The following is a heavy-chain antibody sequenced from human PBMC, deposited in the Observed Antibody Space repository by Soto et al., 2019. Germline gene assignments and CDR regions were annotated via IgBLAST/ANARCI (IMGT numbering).Heavy chain of an antibody. D-gene: IGHD6-19*01. CDR3: ARFASGCDEVPNDY. Sequence: ASVKVSCKASGYTFTSYGISWVRQAPGQGLEWMGWISAYNGNTNYAQKLQGRVTMTTDASTSTAYMELRSLRSEDTAVYYCARFASGCDEVPNDYWGQGTLVTVSS. CDR2: ISAYNGNT. CDR1: GYTFTSYG. V-gene: IGHV1-18*04. J-gene: IGHJ4*02.